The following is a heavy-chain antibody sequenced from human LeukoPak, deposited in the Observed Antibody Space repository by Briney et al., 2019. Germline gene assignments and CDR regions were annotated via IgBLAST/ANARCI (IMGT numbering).Heavy chain of an antibody. Sequence: ASVKVSCKASGYTFTSYGISWVRQAPGQGLEWMGWISAYNGNTNYAQKLQGRVTMTTDTSTTTAYMELRSLRSDDTAVYYCARDKKFVGWNHGNSVGYWGQGTLVTVSS. V-gene: IGHV1-18*01. J-gene: IGHJ4*02. D-gene: IGHD4-23*01. CDR2: ISAYNGNT. CDR3: ARDKKFVGWNHGNSVGY. CDR1: GYTFTSYG.